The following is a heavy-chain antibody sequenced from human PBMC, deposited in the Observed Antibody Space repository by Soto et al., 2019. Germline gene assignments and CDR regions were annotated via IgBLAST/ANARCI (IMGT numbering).Heavy chain of an antibody. J-gene: IGHJ2*01. CDR1: GGTFSSYA. V-gene: IGHV1-69*12. CDR3: AGRTEAYFDL. CDR2: IIPIFGTA. Sequence: QVQLVQSGAAVKKPGSSVKVSCKASGGTFSSYAISWVRQSPGQGLEWMGGIIPIFGTANYAQTFQGRVTTTADDSKSTAYMEVGSLGSVDRGVFYCAGRTEAYFDLWGRGTLVTVSS.